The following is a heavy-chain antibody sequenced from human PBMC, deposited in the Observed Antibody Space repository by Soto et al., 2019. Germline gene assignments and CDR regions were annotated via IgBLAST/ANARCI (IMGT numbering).Heavy chain of an antibody. CDR3: ARTRGGYRYYFDY. CDR2: INPNSGNT. J-gene: IGHJ4*02. V-gene: IGHV1-8*01. D-gene: IGHD3-16*01. CDR1: GYTFTSYD. Sequence: ASVKVSCKASGYTFTSYDINWVLQATGQGLEWMGWINPNSGNTGYAQKFQGRVTMTRNTSISTAYMELSSLRSEDTAVYYCARTRGGYRYYFDYWGQGTLVTVSS.